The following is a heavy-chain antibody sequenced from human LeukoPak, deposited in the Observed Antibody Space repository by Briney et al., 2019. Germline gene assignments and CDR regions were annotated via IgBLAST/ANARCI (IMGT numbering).Heavy chain of an antibody. CDR3: ARSGIGWFDP. D-gene: IGHD3-10*01. CDR2: INHSGST. CDR1: GGSFSGYY. J-gene: IGHJ5*02. Sequence: PSETLSPTCVVYGGSFSGYYWSWIRQPPGKGLEWIGGINHSGSTNYNPSLKSRVTISVDTSKNQFSLKLSSVTAADTAVYYCARSGIGWFDPWGQGTLVTVSS. V-gene: IGHV4-34*01.